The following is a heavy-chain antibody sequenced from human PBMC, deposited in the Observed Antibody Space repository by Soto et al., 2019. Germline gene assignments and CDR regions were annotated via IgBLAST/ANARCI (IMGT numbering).Heavy chain of an antibody. CDR1: GFTFSSYA. Sequence: PGGSLRLSCAASGFTFSSYAMSWVRQAPGKGLXXVSAXSXSXXXXXXADSVKGRFTISRDNSKNTMYLQMNSLRAEDTAVYYCAKVASFDWLYYWGQGTLVTVSS. D-gene: IGHD3-9*01. CDR3: AKVASFDWLYY. V-gene: IGHV3-23*01. J-gene: IGHJ4*02. CDR2: XSXSXXXX.